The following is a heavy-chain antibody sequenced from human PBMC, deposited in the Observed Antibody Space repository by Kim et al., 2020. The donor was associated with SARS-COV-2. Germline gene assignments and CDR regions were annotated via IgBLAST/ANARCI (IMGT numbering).Heavy chain of an antibody. CDR3: ARGRTVVPAAMKWEHFDY. Sequence: GGSLRLSCAASGFTFSSYSMNWVRQAPGKGLEWVSSISSSSSYIYYADSVKGRFTISRDNAKNSLYLQMNSLRAEDTAVYYCARGRTVVPAAMKWEHFDYWGQGTLVTVSS. D-gene: IGHD2-2*01. CDR1: GFTFSSYS. J-gene: IGHJ4*02. V-gene: IGHV3-21*01. CDR2: ISSSSSYI.